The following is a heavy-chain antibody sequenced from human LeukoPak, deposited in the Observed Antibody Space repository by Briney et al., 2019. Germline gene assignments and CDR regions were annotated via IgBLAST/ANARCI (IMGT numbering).Heavy chain of an antibody. V-gene: IGHV1-8*01. Sequence: ASVKVSCKASGYTFTSYDINWVRQATGQGLEWMGWMNPNSGNTGYAQKFQGRVTMTRDTPTTTVYMELSSLTSEDTAVYYCARGGYYYDSSGYYNPPDYWGQGTLVTVSS. D-gene: IGHD3-22*01. CDR3: ARGGYYYDSSGYYNPPDY. CDR1: GYTFTSYD. J-gene: IGHJ4*02. CDR2: MNPNSGNT.